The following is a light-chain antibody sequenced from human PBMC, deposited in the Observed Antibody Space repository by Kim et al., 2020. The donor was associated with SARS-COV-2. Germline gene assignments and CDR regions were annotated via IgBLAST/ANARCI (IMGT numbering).Light chain of an antibody. Sequence: CALSSGYSNYKVDWYQQRPGKGPRFVMRVGTGGIVGSKGDGIPDRFSVLGSGLNRYLAIKNIQEEDESDYHCGADHGSGSNFVAEVFGSGTKVTVL. CDR3: GADHGSGSNFVAEV. V-gene: IGLV9-49*01. J-gene: IGLJ6*01. CDR1: SGYSNYK. CDR2: VGTGGIVG.